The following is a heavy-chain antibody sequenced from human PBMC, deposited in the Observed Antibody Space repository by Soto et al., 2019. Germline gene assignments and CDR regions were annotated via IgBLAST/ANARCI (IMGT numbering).Heavy chain of an antibody. V-gene: IGHV3-48*01. CDR2: ISSSSSTI. J-gene: IGHJ5*02. CDR1: GFTFSSYS. Sequence: GGSLRLSCAASGFTFSSYSMNWVRQAPGKGLERVSYISSSSSTIYYADSVKGRFTISRDSAKNSLYLQMNSLRAEDTAVYYCARDITSYYDFWSGYAHNWFDPWGQGTLVTVSS. CDR3: ARDITSYYDFWSGYAHNWFDP. D-gene: IGHD3-3*01.